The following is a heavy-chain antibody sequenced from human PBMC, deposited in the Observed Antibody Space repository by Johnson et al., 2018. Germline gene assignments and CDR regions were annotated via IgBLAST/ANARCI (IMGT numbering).Heavy chain of an antibody. Sequence: QVQLQQWGAGLLKPSETLSLTCAVYGGSFSGYYWSWIRQPPGKGLEWIGEINHSGSTNYNPSLKSRVTISVDTSKNQFSLKLSSVTAADTAVYYCARARYDTSGYSIQHWGQGTLVTVSS. CDR2: INHSGST. CDR3: ARARYDTSGYSIQH. D-gene: IGHD3-22*01. J-gene: IGHJ1*01. V-gene: IGHV4-34*01. CDR1: GGSFSGYY.